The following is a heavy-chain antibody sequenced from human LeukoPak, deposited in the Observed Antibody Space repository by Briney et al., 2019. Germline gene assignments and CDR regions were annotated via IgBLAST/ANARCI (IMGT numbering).Heavy chain of an antibody. D-gene: IGHD2-21*01. CDR3: AKDFRIGYSAHFDY. Sequence: GGSLRLSCAGAGFTFSTHTISWVRQAPGKGLEWVSSISGTSAYIYYADSVKGRFTISRNNAKNSLYLQMDSLRGEDTAVYYCAKDFRIGYSAHFDYWGQGALVTVSS. CDR2: ISGTSAYI. V-gene: IGHV3-21*04. J-gene: IGHJ4*02. CDR1: GFTFSTHT.